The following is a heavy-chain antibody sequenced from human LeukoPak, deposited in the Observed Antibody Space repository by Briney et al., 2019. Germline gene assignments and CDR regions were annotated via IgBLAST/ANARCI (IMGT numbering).Heavy chain of an antibody. Sequence: PGGSLRLSCAGSGFTFSSYWMHWVRQAPGKGLEWVANIRQDGSEKYYVDSVKGRFTISRDNAKNALYLQMNSPRAEDTAVYYCARRYFEYWGQGTLVTVSS. V-gene: IGHV3-7*03. CDR1: GFTFSSYW. CDR3: ARRYFEY. CDR2: IRQDGSEK. J-gene: IGHJ4*02.